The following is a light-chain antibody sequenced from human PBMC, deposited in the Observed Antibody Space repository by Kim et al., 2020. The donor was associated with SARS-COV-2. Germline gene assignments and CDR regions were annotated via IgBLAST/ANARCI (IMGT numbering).Light chain of an antibody. CDR3: LQHTDFPWT. CDR1: IRND. CDR2: AAS. J-gene: IGKJ1*01. V-gene: IGKV1-17*01. Sequence: IRNDLGWYQQKPGESPKRLIYAASNLQSGVPSRFSGSGSGTEFTLTISSLQPEDYATYYCLQHTDFPWTFGQGTKVEI.